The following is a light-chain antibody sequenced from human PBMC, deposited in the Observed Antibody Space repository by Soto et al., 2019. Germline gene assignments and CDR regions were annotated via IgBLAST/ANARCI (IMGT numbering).Light chain of an antibody. J-gene: IGKJ1*01. CDR3: QQYTEWPPWT. CDR2: AAS. V-gene: IGKV3-15*01. CDR1: QSVSSN. Sequence: ERIMTQSPATLSVSPGERASLSCRASQSVSSNLAWYQQKPGQAPRLLIYAASTRATGISTRFSGSGSGTEFTLTISSLQSEDFAIYYCQQYTEWPPWTFGQGTKVDIK.